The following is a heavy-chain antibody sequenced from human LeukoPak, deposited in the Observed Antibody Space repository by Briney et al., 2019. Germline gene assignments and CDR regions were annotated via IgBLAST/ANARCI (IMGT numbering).Heavy chain of an antibody. D-gene: IGHD3-16*01. Sequence: SVKVSCKASGGNFNTYVVSWVRQAPGQGLEWVGRIIAMIDVTNSAERFRGRVAMSADMASTTVYMELKNLTAEDTALYYCARDGGAVARGFDVWGQGTMITVSS. CDR3: ARDGGAVARGFDV. CDR1: GGNFNTYV. V-gene: IGHV1-69*04. CDR2: IIAMIDVT. J-gene: IGHJ3*01.